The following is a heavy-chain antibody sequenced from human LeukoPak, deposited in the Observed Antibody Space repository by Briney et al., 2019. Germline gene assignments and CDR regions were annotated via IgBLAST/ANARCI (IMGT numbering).Heavy chain of an antibody. CDR1: GFIFSSYS. V-gene: IGHV3-21*04. CDR3: AKGRGYDSSGYYIDY. D-gene: IGHD3-22*01. J-gene: IGHJ4*02. CDR2: ISSRSTYI. Sequence: GGSLRLSCAASGFIFSSYSMNWVRQAPGKGLEWVSSISSRSTYIYHADSVKGRFTISRDNAKNSLYLQMNSLRAEDTALYYCAKGRGYDSSGYYIDYWGQGTLVTVSS.